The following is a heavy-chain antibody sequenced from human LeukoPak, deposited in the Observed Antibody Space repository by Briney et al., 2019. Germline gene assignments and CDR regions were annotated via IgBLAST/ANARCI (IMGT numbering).Heavy chain of an antibody. CDR3: ARGYSGYDGSWFDP. CDR2: IYYSGST. Sequence: SETLSLTCAVYGGSFSGYYWGWIRQPPGKGLEWIGSIYYSGSTYYNPSLKSRVTISVDTSKNQFSLKLSSVTAADTAVYYCARGYSGYDGSWFDPWGQGTLVTVSS. CDR1: GGSFSGYY. V-gene: IGHV4-34*01. D-gene: IGHD5-12*01. J-gene: IGHJ5*02.